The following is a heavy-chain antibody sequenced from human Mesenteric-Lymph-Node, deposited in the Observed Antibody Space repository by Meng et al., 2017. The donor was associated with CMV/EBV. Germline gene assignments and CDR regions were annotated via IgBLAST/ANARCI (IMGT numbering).Heavy chain of an antibody. D-gene: IGHD2-21*01. J-gene: IGHJ6*02. CDR2: ISAYNDNT. V-gene: IGHV1-18*01. CDR1: GYSFTGYG. CDR3: ARGYGAAYCGGDSPCPPAYGMDV. Sequence: ASVKVSCKASGYSFTGYGISWVRQAPGQGLEWMGWISAYNDNTDYAQKFQGRVTMTTDTSTSTAYMELRSLRSEDTAVYYCARGYGAAYCGGDSPCPPAYGMDVWGQGTTVTVSS.